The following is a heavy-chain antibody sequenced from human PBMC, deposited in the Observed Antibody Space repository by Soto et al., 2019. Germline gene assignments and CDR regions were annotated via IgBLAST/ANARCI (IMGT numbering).Heavy chain of an antibody. Sequence: SVKVSCKASGGTFSSYAISWVRQAPGQGLEWMGGIIPIFGKANYAQKFQGRVTITADESTSTAYMELSSLRSEDTAVYYCARDNAVAGVKENYYYYGMDVWGQGTTVTVSS. CDR3: ARDNAVAGVKENYYYYGMDV. CDR2: IIPIFGKA. D-gene: IGHD6-19*01. CDR1: GGTFSSYA. J-gene: IGHJ6*02. V-gene: IGHV1-69*13.